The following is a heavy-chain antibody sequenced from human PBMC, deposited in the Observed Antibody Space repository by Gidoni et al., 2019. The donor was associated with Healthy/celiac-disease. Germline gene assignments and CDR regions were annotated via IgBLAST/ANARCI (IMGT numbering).Heavy chain of an antibody. V-gene: IGHV3-30*18. CDR2: ISYDGSNK. D-gene: IGHD2-21*02. Sequence: QVQLVESGGGVVQPGRSLRLSCAASGFTFSSYGMHWVRQAPGKGLEWVAVISYDGSNKYYADSVKGRFTISRDNSKNTLYLQMNSLRAEDTAVYYCAKDPSIVVVTAPDYWGQGTLVTVSS. J-gene: IGHJ4*02. CDR3: AKDPSIVVVTAPDY. CDR1: GFTFSSYG.